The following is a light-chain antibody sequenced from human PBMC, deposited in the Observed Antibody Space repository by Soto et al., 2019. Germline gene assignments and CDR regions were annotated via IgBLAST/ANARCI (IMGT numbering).Light chain of an antibody. Sequence: DIQRTQSPSSLSASVGDRVTITCRASQSISSYLNWYQQKPGKAPKVLIYDASSLQSGVPSRFSGSGSGTDFTLTISSLQTEDCATYYCQQRYSTLITFGQGTRLEIK. CDR2: DAS. CDR1: QSISSY. CDR3: QQRYSTLIT. V-gene: IGKV1-39*01. J-gene: IGKJ5*01.